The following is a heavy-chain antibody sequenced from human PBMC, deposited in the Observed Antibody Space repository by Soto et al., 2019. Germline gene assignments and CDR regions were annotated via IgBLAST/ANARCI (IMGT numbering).Heavy chain of an antibody. CDR1: GYTFTSCG. V-gene: IGHV1-18*01. CDR3: ARDREQLSSFDY. CDR2: ISAYNGNT. J-gene: IGHJ4*02. Sequence: ASVKVSCKASGYTFTSCGISWVRQAPGQGLEWMGWISAYNGNTNYAQKLQGRVTMTTDTSTSTAYMELRSLRSDDTAVYYCARDREQLSSFDYWGQGTLVTVSS. D-gene: IGHD6-6*01.